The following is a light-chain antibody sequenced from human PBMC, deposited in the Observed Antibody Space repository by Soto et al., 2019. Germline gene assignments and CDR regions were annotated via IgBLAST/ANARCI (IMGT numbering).Light chain of an antibody. Sequence: DIQRTQSPSCVSSSVVGIVTITCRASQSISSYLNWYQQKPGKAPKLLIYAASSLQSGVPSRFSGSGSGTDFTLTISSLQPEDFATYYCQQSYSTPLTFGGGTKVDI. CDR1: QSISSY. V-gene: IGKV1-39*01. CDR3: QQSYSTPLT. CDR2: AAS. J-gene: IGKJ4*01.